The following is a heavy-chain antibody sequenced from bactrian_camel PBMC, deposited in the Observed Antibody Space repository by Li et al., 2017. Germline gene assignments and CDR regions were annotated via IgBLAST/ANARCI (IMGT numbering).Heavy chain of an antibody. J-gene: IGHJ4*01. Sequence: QVQLVESGGASVQAGKSLRLSCSLAAWNDGIYSMAWFRRAPEKQREAVASIYTPTGDIHYPDSVKGRFTISQDTTNGTVYLTMNNLQPEDSAEYYCAAAYPYDKAHTVIPIGSRRPGFGVWGQGTQVTVS. D-gene: IGHD1*01. CDR1: AWNDGIYS. V-gene: IGHV3S54*01. CDR3: AAAYPYDKAHTVIPIGSRRPGFGV. CDR2: IYTPTGDI.